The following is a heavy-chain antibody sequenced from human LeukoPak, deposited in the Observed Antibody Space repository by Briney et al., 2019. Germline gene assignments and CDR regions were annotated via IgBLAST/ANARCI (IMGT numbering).Heavy chain of an antibody. Sequence: SETLSLTCTVSGGSISSHYWSWIRQPPGKGLEWIGYISYSGSTYYNPSLKSRVTISLDMSNNQFSLRLRSVTAADTAVYYCARQSSRINYSLFDFWGQGTLVTVSS. J-gene: IGHJ4*02. CDR2: ISYSGST. D-gene: IGHD4-11*01. V-gene: IGHV4-59*08. CDR3: ARQSSRINYSLFDF. CDR1: GGSISSHY.